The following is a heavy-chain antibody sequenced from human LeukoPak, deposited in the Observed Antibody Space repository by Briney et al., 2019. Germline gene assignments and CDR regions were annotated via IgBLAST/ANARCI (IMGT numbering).Heavy chain of an antibody. Sequence: GGSLRLSCAASGFTFSSYSMNWVRQAPGKGLEWVSYISSSGSTIYYADSVKGRFTISRDNAKNSLYLQMNSLRAEDTAVYYCARVFSSGWPRYYYYMDVWGKGTTVTVSS. J-gene: IGHJ6*03. CDR2: ISSSGSTI. V-gene: IGHV3-48*04. D-gene: IGHD6-19*01. CDR3: ARVFSSGWPRYYYYMDV. CDR1: GFTFSSYS.